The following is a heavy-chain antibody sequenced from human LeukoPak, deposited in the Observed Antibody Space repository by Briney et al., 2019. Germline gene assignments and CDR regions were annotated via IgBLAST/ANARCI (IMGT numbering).Heavy chain of an antibody. CDR1: GGSISSYY. D-gene: IGHD3-10*01. J-gene: IGHJ5*02. CDR2: IYYTGST. CDR3: ARDDYRGVTNFDP. Sequence: SETLSLTCTVSGGSISSYYWSWIRQPPGKGLEWIGYIYYTGSTNYNPSLTSRVNISVDTSKNQFSLNLTSVTAADTAVYYCARDDYRGVTNFDPWGQGTLVTVSS. V-gene: IGHV4-59*01.